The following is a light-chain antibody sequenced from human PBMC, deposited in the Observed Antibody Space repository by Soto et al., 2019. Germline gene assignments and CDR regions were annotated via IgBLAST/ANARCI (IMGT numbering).Light chain of an antibody. CDR2: EVT. Sequence: QSVLTQPASVSGSPGHSITISCTGTSSDIGGYNSVSWYQQHPGRAPRLIIYEVTNRPSGVSNRFSASKSGNTASLTISGLQAEDEADYYCTSYTPIVTLGSVFGTGTKVTVL. CDR3: TSYTPIVTLGSV. J-gene: IGLJ1*01. CDR1: SSDIGGYNS. V-gene: IGLV2-14*01.